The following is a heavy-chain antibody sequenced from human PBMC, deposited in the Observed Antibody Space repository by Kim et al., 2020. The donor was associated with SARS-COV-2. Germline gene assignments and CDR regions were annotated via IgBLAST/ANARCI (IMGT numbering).Heavy chain of an antibody. V-gene: IGHV3-23*01. D-gene: IGHD1-26*01. CDR1: GFTFSSYA. CDR2: ITGSGGSS. CDR3: AKLVGGSSDY. Sequence: GGSLRLSCAASGFTFSSYAMSWVRQAPGKGLEWVSTITGSGGSSYYADSVKGRFSISRDNSQNTLYLQMNSLRAEDTAIYYCAKLVGGSSDYWGQGTLVTVSS. J-gene: IGHJ4*02.